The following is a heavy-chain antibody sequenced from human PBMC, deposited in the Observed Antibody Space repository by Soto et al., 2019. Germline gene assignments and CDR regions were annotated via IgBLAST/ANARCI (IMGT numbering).Heavy chain of an antibody. V-gene: IGHV4-34*01. CDR2: INHSGST. D-gene: IGHD2-21*02. Sequence: QVQLQQWGAGLLKPSETLSLTCAVYGGSFSGYYWSWIRQPPGKGLEWIGEINHSGSTNYNPSLKSRVTISVDTSKNQFSLKLSSVTAADTAVYYCARGHVVTAIFHKGGGPNDYWGQGTLVTVSS. J-gene: IGHJ4*02. CDR3: ARGHVVTAIFHKGGGPNDY. CDR1: GGSFSGYY.